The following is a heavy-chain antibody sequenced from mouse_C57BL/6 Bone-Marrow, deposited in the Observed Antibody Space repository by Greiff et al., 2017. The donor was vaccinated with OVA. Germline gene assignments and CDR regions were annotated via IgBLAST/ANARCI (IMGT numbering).Heavy chain of an antibody. CDR1: GYTFPSYT. Sequence: QVQLQQSGAELARPGASVKMSYKASGYTFPSYTMHWVTPRPGQGLEWIGYITPSSGYPKYNQKFKDKATLTADKSSSTAYMQLSSLTSEDSAVYYCARRGYYGSIFAYWGQGTLVTVSA. J-gene: IGHJ3*01. V-gene: IGHV1-4*01. D-gene: IGHD1-1*01. CDR3: ARRGYYGSIFAY. CDR2: ITPSSGYP.